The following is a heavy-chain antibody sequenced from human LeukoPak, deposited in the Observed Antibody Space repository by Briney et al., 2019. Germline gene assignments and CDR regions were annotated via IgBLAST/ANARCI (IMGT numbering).Heavy chain of an antibody. V-gene: IGHV4-30-4*08. J-gene: IGHJ4*02. CDR1: GGSISSGDYY. CDR2: IYYSGST. D-gene: IGHD3-3*01. Sequence: SETLSLTCTVSGGSISSGDYYWSWIRQPPGKGLEWIGYIYYSGSTYYNPSLKSRVTISVDTSKNQFSLKLSSVTAADTAVYYCARETVAIFGVVEYYFDYWGQGTLVTVSS. CDR3: ARETVAIFGVVEYYFDY.